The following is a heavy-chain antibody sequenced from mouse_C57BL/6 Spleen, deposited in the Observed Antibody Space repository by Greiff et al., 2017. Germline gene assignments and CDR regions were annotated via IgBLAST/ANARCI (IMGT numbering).Heavy chain of an antibody. J-gene: IGHJ2*01. Sequence: EVQLQQSGPELVKPGASVKISCKASGYTFTDYYMNWVKQSHGKSLEWIGDINPNNGGTSYNQKFKGKATLTVDKSSSTAYMELRSLTSEDSAVYYCAHGYLYWGQGTTLTVSS. CDR2: INPNNGGT. CDR3: AHGYLY. V-gene: IGHV1-26*01. D-gene: IGHD2-2*01. CDR1: GYTFTDYY.